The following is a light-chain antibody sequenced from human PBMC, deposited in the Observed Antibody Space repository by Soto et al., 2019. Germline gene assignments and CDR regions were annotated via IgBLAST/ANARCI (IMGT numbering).Light chain of an antibody. Sequence: EILLTQSPAPLSLSPGEGATLSCRARQSVSSYLAWYQQKPGQAPRLLIYDASNRSTGIPARFSGSGSGTDFPLTISSLEPEAFAVYYCQQRSNWPPTFGGGLKVEIK. CDR1: QSVSSY. CDR3: QQRSNWPPT. J-gene: IGKJ4*01. V-gene: IGKV3-11*01. CDR2: DAS.